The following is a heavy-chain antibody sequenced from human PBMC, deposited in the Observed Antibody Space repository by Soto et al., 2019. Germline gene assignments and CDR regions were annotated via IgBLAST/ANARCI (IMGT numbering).Heavy chain of an antibody. J-gene: IGHJ3*02. Sequence: GGSLRLSCAASGFTFSSYAMHWVRQAPGKGLEWVAVISYDGSNKYYADSVKGRFTITRDSSKNTQYLQMNSLSPEDTAVYYCARDPRPPRGGFDIWGQGTMVTVSS. V-gene: IGHV3-30*04. CDR1: GFTFSSYA. CDR3: ARDPRPPRGGFDI. CDR2: ISYDGSNK. D-gene: IGHD3-16*01.